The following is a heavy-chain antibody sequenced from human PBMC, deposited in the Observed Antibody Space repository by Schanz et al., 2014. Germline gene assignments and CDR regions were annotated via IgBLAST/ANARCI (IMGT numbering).Heavy chain of an antibody. D-gene: IGHD6-19*01. V-gene: IGHV3-23*01. Sequence: DVQLLESGGGLVQPGESLRLSCAASGFTFTTYAMTWVRQAPGKGLEWVSAITGSGSKTYYADSVKGRFTIARDNSRKTLYLQMNSLRAEDTAVYYCAKDVRPVANTVHFYYMDVWGQGTTVTVSS. J-gene: IGHJ6*02. CDR2: ITGSGSKT. CDR3: AKDVRPVANTVHFYYMDV. CDR1: GFTFTTYA.